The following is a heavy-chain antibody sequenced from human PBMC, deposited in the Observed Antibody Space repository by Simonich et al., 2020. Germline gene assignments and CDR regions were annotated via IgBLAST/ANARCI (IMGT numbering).Heavy chain of an antibody. CDR3: ARGAYSSSSGDY. D-gene: IGHD6-6*01. J-gene: IGHJ4*02. CDR2: IYTSGST. Sequence: QVQLQESGPGLVKPSETLSLTCTVSGGSISSYYWSWIRQPPGKGLEWIGRIYTSGSTNYNPSLKSRVTISVDKSKNQFSLKLSSVTAADTAVYYCARGAYSSSSGDYWGQGTLVTVSS. CDR1: GGSISSYY. V-gene: IGHV4-4*07.